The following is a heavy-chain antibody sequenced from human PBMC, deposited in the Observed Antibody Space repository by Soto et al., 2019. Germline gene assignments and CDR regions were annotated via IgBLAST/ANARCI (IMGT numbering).Heavy chain of an antibody. D-gene: IGHD3-22*01. V-gene: IGHV3-33*01. Sequence: GGSLRLSCSASGFTFSSYGMHWVRQAPGKGLEWVAIVWYDGSNTYYADSVKGRFTISRDNSKNTLYLQMNSLRAEDTAVYYCARTRPYDSSGHYLYYFDSWGQGTLVTVSS. J-gene: IGHJ4*02. CDR2: VWYDGSNT. CDR1: GFTFSSYG. CDR3: ARTRPYDSSGHYLYYFDS.